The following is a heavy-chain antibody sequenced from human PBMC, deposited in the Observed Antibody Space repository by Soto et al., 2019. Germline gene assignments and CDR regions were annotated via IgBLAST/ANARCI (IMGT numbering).Heavy chain of an antibody. Sequence: ASVKVSCKASGYTFTGYYMHWVRQAPGQGLEWMGWINPNSGGTNYAQKFQGWVTMTRDTSISTAYMELSRLRSDDTAVYYCARDRLAVITGTPQGVHYYYYGMDVWGQGTTVTVSS. V-gene: IGHV1-2*04. CDR3: ARDRLAVITGTPQGVHYYYYGMDV. D-gene: IGHD1-20*01. CDR1: GYTFTGYY. CDR2: INPNSGGT. J-gene: IGHJ6*02.